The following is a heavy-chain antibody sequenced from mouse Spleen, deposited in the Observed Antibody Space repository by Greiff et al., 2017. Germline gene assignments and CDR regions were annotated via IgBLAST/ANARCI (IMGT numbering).Heavy chain of an antibody. CDR1: GYTFTDYY. J-gene: IGHJ3*01. Sequence: EVQLQQSGPVLVKPGASVKMSCKASGYTFTDYYMNWVKQSHGKSLEWIGVINPYNGGTSYNQKFKGKATLTVDKSSSTAYMELNSLTSEDSAVYYCAREGYYGSTAFAYWGQGTLVTVSA. CDR3: AREGYYGSTAFAY. V-gene: IGHV1-19*01. D-gene: IGHD1-1*01. CDR2: INPYNGGT.